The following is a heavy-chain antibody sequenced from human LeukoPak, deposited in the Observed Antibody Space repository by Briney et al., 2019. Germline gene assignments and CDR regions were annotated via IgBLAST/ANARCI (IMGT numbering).Heavy chain of an antibody. V-gene: IGHV3-11*01. J-gene: IGHJ5*02. CDR3: ARGKRRFDP. CDR2: ISSSDYSR. Sequence: PGGSLRLSCAASGFNFSDRYMSWLRQAPGKGLEWLAYISSSDYSRYYADSVKGRFTISRDNTKNSLFLQMNSLRDGDTAVYYCARGKRRFDPWGQGTLVTVSS. D-gene: IGHD3-10*01. CDR1: GFNFSDRY.